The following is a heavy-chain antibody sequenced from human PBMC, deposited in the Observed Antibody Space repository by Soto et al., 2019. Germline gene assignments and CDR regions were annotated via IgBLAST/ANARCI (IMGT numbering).Heavy chain of an antibody. Sequence: GGSLRLSCAASGFTFSSYSMNWVRQAPGKGLEWVSYISSSSSTIYYADSVKGRFTISRDNAKNSLYLQMNSLRAEDTAVYYCARRDIVVVPAAIFVMDVWGKGTTVTSPQ. V-gene: IGHV3-48*01. CDR2: ISSSSSTI. J-gene: IGHJ6*04. CDR1: GFTFSSYS. D-gene: IGHD2-2*01. CDR3: ARRDIVVVPAAIFVMDV.